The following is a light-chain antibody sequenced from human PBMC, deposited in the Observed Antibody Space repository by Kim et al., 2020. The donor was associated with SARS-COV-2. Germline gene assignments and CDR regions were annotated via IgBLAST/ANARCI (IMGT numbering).Light chain of an antibody. Sequence: YELTQPPSVSVSPGQTARITCSGDALPKQYAYWYQQKPGQAPVLVIYKDSERPSGIPERFSGSSSGTTVTLTISGVQAEDEADYYCQSADSSGTVVFGGGTQLTVL. CDR1: ALPKQY. CDR2: KDS. V-gene: IGLV3-25*03. J-gene: IGLJ2*01. CDR3: QSADSSGTVV.